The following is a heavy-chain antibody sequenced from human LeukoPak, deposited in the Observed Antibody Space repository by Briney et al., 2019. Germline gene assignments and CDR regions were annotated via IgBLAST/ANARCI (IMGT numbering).Heavy chain of an antibody. CDR2: IKQDGSEK. Sequence: GGSLRLSCAASGFTFSSYWMSSVRQAPGKGLELVANIKQDGSEKYYVDSVKGRFTISRDNAKNSLYLQMNSLRAEDTAVYYCARVIVVVVAAIGYFDYWGQGTLVTVSS. V-gene: IGHV3-7*03. D-gene: IGHD2-15*01. CDR3: ARVIVVVVAAIGYFDY. J-gene: IGHJ4*02. CDR1: GFTFSSYW.